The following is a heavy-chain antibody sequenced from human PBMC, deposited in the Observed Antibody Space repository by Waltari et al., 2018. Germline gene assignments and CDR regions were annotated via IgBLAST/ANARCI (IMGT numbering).Heavy chain of an antibody. CDR1: GGSFSGYY. Sequence: QVQLQQWGAGLLKPSETLSLTCAVDGGSFSGYYWSWLRQPPGKGLEWIGEINHSGSTNYNPSLKSRVTISVDTSKNQFSLKLSSVTAADTAVYYCARAGDSSGWYNYFDYWGQGTLVTVSS. V-gene: IGHV4-34*01. CDR2: INHSGST. J-gene: IGHJ4*02. CDR3: ARAGDSSGWYNYFDY. D-gene: IGHD6-19*01.